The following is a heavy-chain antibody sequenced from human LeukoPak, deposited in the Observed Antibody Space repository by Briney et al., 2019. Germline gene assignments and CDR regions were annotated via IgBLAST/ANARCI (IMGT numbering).Heavy chain of an antibody. CDR1: GFSFSSSW. J-gene: IGHJ4*02. D-gene: IGHD2-15*01. CDR3: ATTGSGSYYDY. V-gene: IGHV3-74*01. Sequence: GRSLRLSCAASGFSFSSSWMHWVRQVPGKGLEWVSRINDDETSTTYEESVKGRFTISRDNAKNTLFLQMNSLRAEDTAVYCCATTGSGSYYDYWGQGTLVTVSS. CDR2: INDDETST.